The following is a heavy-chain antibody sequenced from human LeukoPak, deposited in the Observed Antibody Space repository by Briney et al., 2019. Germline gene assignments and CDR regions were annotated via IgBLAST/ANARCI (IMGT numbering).Heavy chain of an antibody. V-gene: IGHV1-8*01. CDR2: INPDNGQK. CDR3: ARGIRGHLTSNWFDP. D-gene: IGHD1-26*01. J-gene: IGHJ5*02. CDR1: GYTFTSYD. Sequence: ASVKVSCKASGYTFTSYDINWVRQATGQGPEWMGWINPDNGQKGYAQKFQDRVTMTRDTSISTAYMELTSLTSDDTALYFCARGIRGHLTSNWFDPWGQGTLVTVSS.